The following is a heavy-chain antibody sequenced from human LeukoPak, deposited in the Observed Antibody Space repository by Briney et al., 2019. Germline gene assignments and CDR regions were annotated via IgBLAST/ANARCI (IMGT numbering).Heavy chain of an antibody. Sequence: SVKVSCKASGGTFSSYAISWVRQAPGQGLEWMGRIIPIFGIANYAQKFQGRVTITADKSTSTAYMELSSLRSEDTAVYYCAFGTAYYDSSGYYHPFDYWGQGTPVTVSS. CDR2: IIPIFGIA. J-gene: IGHJ4*02. CDR1: GGTFSSYA. D-gene: IGHD3-22*01. V-gene: IGHV1-69*04. CDR3: AFGTAYYDSSGYYHPFDY.